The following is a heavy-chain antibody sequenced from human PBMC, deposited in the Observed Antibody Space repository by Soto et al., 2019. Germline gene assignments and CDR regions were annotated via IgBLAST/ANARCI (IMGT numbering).Heavy chain of an antibody. J-gene: IGHJ4*02. V-gene: IGHV3-23*01. CDR3: ATVPNTSRSFDY. D-gene: IGHD7-27*01. Sequence: EVQLLESGGGLVQPGGSLRLSCAASGFTFSIYAMTWVRQAPGKGLELVSTTGATGRTTYYADSVKGRITVSRDNSMNTLDLQMSNLRAEDTAVYYCATVPNTSRSFDYWGQGTLVTVSS. CDR2: TGATGRTT. CDR1: GFTFSIYA.